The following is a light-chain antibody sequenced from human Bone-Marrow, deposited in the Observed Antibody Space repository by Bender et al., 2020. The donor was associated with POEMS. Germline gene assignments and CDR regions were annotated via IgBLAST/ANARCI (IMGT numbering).Light chain of an antibody. V-gene: IGLV2-8*01. CDR3: SSYAGSNNVI. CDR2: EVT. Sequence: QSALTQPRSVSGSPGQSVTISCTGGSSDVGAYNYVSWYQQHPGKAPKLMISEVTKRPSGVPDRFSGSKSGNTASLTVSGLQAEDEADYYCSSYAGSNNVIFGGGTKLTVL. J-gene: IGLJ2*01. CDR1: SSDVGAYNY.